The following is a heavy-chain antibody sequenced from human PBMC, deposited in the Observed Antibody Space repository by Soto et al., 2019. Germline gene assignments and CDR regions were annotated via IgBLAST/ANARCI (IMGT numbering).Heavy chain of an antibody. Sequence: QVHLVQSGAEVKKPGASVKVSCKASGYTFISYYMHWVRQAPGQGLQWMGIINPSGSITTYAQKFQGRVTMNSDTSTSTVYMELSSLTSDDTAVYYCASPIGGSYNAFDIWGQGTMVTVSS. D-gene: IGHD1-26*01. CDR3: ASPIGGSYNAFDI. J-gene: IGHJ3*02. CDR1: GYTFISYY. CDR2: INPSGSIT. V-gene: IGHV1-46*01.